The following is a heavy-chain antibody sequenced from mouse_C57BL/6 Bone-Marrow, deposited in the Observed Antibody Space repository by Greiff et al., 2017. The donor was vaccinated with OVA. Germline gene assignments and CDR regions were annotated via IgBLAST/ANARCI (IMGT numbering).Heavy chain of an antibody. CDR1: GYTFTSYG. CDR2: IYHRSGNT. J-gene: IGHJ1*03. Sequence: VQLQQSGAELARPGASVKLSCKTSGYTFTSYGISWVKQRTGQGLEWIGEIYHRSGNTYYNEKFKGKAKLTADKSSRKSYMELRSLKSEDSAVYFWARSGHWYFDVWGTGTTVTVSS. CDR3: ARSGHWYFDV. D-gene: IGHD3-1*01. V-gene: IGHV1-81*01.